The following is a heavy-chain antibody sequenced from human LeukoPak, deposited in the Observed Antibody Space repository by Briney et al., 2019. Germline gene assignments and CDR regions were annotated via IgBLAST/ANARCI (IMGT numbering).Heavy chain of an antibody. D-gene: IGHD6-19*01. V-gene: IGHV3-48*03. CDR3: ARDMAAVASSNWFDP. J-gene: IGHJ5*02. Sequence: PGGSLRLSCAASGFTFSSYEMNWVRQAPGKGLEWVSYISSSGSTIYYADSVKGRFTISRDNSKNTLYLQMNSLRAEDTAVYYCARDMAAVASSNWFDPWGQGTLVTVSS. CDR1: GFTFSSYE. CDR2: ISSSGSTI.